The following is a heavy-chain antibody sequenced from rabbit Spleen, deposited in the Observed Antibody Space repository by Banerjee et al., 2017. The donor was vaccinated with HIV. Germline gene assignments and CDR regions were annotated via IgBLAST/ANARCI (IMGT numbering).Heavy chain of an antibody. D-gene: IGHD4-2*01. CDR1: GFSFSSSYW. J-gene: IGHJ4*01. CDR2: IYAGSGGNT. V-gene: IGHV1S45*01. CDR3: ARGAADVNFGYNL. Sequence: QEQLVESGGGLVQPEGSLTLTCTASGFSFSSSYWICWVRQAPGKGLEWIACIYAGSGGNTAYASWAKGRFTISKTSSTTVTLQMTSLTAADTATYFCARGAADVNFGYNLWGPGTLVTVS.